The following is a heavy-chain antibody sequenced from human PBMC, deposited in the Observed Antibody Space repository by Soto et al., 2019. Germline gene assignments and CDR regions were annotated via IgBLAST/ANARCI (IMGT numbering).Heavy chain of an antibody. V-gene: IGHV3-74*01. CDR2: IDSSGRTT. CDR1: GFTFSSDW. CDR3: ARWFTGGNFDYFDY. Sequence: PGGSLRLSCAASGFTFSSDWMHWFRQAPGKGLVWVSRIDSSGRTTTYADSVKGRFTISRDNAKNTLYLQMNVLRAEDTALYYCARWFTGGNFDYFDYWGQGTQVTVPS. D-gene: IGHD2-21*02. J-gene: IGHJ4*02.